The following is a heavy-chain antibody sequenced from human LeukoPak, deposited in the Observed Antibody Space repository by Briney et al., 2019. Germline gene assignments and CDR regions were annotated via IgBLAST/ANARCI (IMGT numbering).Heavy chain of an antibody. CDR1: GFTFSSYA. V-gene: IGHV3-23*01. CDR2: ISGSGGST. J-gene: IGHJ4*02. Sequence: GGSLRLSCAASGFTFSSYAMSWVRQAPGKGLEWVSAISGSGGSTYYADSVKGRFTISRDNSKNTLYLQMNSLRAEDTAVYYCAKVSGAVRGRREAQFDYWGQGTLVTVSS. D-gene: IGHD3-10*01. CDR3: AKVSGAVRGRREAQFDY.